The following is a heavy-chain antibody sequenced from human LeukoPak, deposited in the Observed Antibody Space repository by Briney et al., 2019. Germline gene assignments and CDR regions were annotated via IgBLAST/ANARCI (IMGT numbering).Heavy chain of an antibody. CDR2: ISYDGSNK. V-gene: IGHV3-30-3*01. Sequence: GGSLRLSCAASGFTFSNYAMHWVRQAPGKGLEWVAVISYDGSNKYYADSVKGRFTISRDNSKTTLYLQMNSLRAEDTGVYFCARDLYDSSESAFDIWGQGTMVTVSS. J-gene: IGHJ3*02. D-gene: IGHD3-22*01. CDR1: GFTFSNYA. CDR3: ARDLYDSSESAFDI.